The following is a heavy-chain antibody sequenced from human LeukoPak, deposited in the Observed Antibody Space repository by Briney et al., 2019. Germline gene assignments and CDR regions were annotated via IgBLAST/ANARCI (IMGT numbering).Heavy chain of an antibody. Sequence: GRSLRLSCAASGFTFSSYAMHWVRQAPGKGLEWVAVISYDGSNKYYADSVKGRCTISRDNSKNTLYLQMNSLRVEDTAVYYCARGLFLSGYLDAFDIWGQGTVVTVSS. D-gene: IGHD3-22*01. V-gene: IGHV3-30*14. J-gene: IGHJ3*02. CDR2: ISYDGSNK. CDR1: GFTFSSYA. CDR3: ARGLFLSGYLDAFDI.